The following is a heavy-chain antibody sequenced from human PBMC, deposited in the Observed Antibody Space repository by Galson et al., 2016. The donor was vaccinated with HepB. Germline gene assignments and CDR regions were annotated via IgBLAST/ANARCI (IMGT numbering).Heavy chain of an antibody. CDR2: IIPVFGTS. V-gene: IGHV1-69*06. CDR1: GGTFSSYV. CDR3: TFAWFGGLYFFDY. Sequence: SVKVSCKASGGTFSSYVINWVRQAPGQGLEWMGGIIPVFGTSNYAQKFQGRVTITADKSTSTDYMELSRLTSEGTAVYYCTFAWFGGLYFFDYWGQGTLVTVSS. D-gene: IGHD3-10*01. J-gene: IGHJ4*02.